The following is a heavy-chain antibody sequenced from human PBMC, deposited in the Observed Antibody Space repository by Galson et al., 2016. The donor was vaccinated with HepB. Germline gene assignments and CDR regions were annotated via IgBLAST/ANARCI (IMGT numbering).Heavy chain of an antibody. Sequence: SLRLSCAASGFIFSSYGMHWVRQAPGKGLEWVAFIWYVGRKRYYADSVKGRFTISRDNSKNTLYLQMNSLRAEDTAVYYCARDASGITIFGVAPFYYYGMDVWGQGTTVTVSS. V-gene: IGHV3-33*01. D-gene: IGHD3-3*01. CDR3: ARDASGITIFGVAPFYYYGMDV. CDR2: IWYVGRKR. CDR1: GFIFSSYG. J-gene: IGHJ6*02.